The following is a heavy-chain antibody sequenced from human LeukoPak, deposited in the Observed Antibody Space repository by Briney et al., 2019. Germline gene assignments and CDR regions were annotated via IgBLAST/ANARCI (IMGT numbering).Heavy chain of an antibody. CDR2: INPSGGST. CDR1: GYTFTGYY. CDR3: ARTIRGSAYCGGDCLGDAFDI. J-gene: IGHJ3*02. V-gene: IGHV1-46*01. D-gene: IGHD2-21*02. Sequence: ASVKVSCKASGYTFTGYYMHWVRQAPGQGLEWMGIINPSGGSTSYAQKFQGRVTMTRDMSTSTVYMELSSLRSEDTAVYYCARTIRGSAYCGGDCLGDAFDIWGQGTMVTVSS.